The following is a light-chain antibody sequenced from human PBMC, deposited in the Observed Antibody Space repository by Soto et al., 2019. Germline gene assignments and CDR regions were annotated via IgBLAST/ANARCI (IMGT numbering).Light chain of an antibody. CDR1: SSDVGNYDY. J-gene: IGLJ1*01. V-gene: IGLV2-14*01. CDR3: ISFTTRATYV. Sequence: QSALTQPASVSGSPGQSITISCTGTSSDVGNYDYVSWYQQHPGKVPKLMIYDVSNRPSGVSNRFSGSKSGNTASLTISGLQDEDEADYYGISFTTRATYVFGTGTKLTVL. CDR2: DVS.